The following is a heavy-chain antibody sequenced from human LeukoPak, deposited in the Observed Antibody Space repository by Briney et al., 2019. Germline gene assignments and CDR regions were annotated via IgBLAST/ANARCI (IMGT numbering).Heavy chain of an antibody. Sequence: GGSLRLSCAASGFTFSSYWMSWVRQAPGKGREWVANIKQGGSEKYYVDSGKGRFTISRDNAKNSLYLQMNSLRAEDTAVYYCARYTFGGVIVIDYWGQGTLVTVSS. CDR3: ARYTFGGVIVIDY. D-gene: IGHD3-16*02. V-gene: IGHV3-7*01. CDR1: GFTFSSYW. J-gene: IGHJ4*02. CDR2: IKQGGSEK.